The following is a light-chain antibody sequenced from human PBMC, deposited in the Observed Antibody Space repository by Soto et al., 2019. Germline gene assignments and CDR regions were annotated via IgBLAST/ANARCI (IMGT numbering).Light chain of an antibody. J-gene: IGLJ1*01. V-gene: IGLV2-14*03. CDR2: DVS. Sequence: QSALTQPASVSGSPGQSITISCTGASSDLGDYNYVSWYQQHPGKAPKLMIYDVSSRPSGVSDRFSGSKSGNTASLTISGLQAEDEADYYCTSYTTTSTYVFATGTKLTVL. CDR1: SSDLGDYNY. CDR3: TSYTTTSTYV.